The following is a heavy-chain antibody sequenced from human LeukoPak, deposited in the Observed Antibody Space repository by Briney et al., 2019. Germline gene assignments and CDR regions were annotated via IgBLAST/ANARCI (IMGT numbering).Heavy chain of an antibody. Sequence: GGSLRLSCAASGFTFSSYGMHWVRQAPGKGLEWVAFIRYDGSNKYYADSVKGRFTISRDNSKNTLYLQMNTLRAEDTAVYYCARGFPYSGSYQGPYAFDIWGQGTMVTVSS. CDR3: ARGFPYSGSYQGPYAFDI. V-gene: IGHV3-30*02. CDR1: GFTFSSYG. J-gene: IGHJ3*02. CDR2: IRYDGSNK. D-gene: IGHD1-26*01.